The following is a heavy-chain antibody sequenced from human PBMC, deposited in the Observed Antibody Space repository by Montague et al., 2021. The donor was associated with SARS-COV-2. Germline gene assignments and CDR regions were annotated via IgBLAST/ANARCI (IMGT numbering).Heavy chain of an antibody. Sequence: SETLSLTCTVSGGSINSSSYYWGWIRQPPGKGLEWIGSIYYSGSTYYXPSLKSRVTISVDTSKNQFSLKLSSVTAADTAVYYCARLASTLIVIVIGHFDYWGQGTEVTVSS. D-gene: IGHD2-21*01. CDR3: ARLASTLIVIVIGHFDY. CDR1: GGSINSSSYY. J-gene: IGHJ4*02. V-gene: IGHV4-39*01. CDR2: IYYSGST.